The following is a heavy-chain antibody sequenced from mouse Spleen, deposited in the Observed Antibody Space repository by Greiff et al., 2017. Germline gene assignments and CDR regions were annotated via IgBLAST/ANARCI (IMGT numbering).Heavy chain of an antibody. J-gene: IGHJ3*01. Sequence: VQLKESGPELVKPGASVKISCKASGYSFTDYNMNWVKQSNGKSLEWIGVINPNYGTTSYNQKFKGKATLTVDQSSSTAYMQLNSLTSEDSAVYYGVPTDRAGWFAYWGQGTLVTVSA. CDR2: INPNYGTT. V-gene: IGHV1-39*01. CDR3: VPTDRAGWFAY. CDR1: GYSFTDYN. D-gene: IGHD3-2*01.